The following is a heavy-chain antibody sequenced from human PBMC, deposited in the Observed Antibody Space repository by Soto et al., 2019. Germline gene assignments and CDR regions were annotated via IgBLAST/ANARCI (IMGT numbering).Heavy chain of an antibody. V-gene: IGHV1-69*06. CDR1: GGTFSSYA. J-gene: IGHJ3*02. CDR2: IIPIFGTA. Sequence: QVQLVQSGAEVKKPGSSVKVSCKASGGTFSSYAISWVRQAPGQGLEWMGGIIPIFGTANYAQKFQGRVTITADKSTSTAYMELSSLRSEDTAVYYCARGGFVVVVADHDAFDIWGQGTMVTVSS. CDR3: ARGGFVVVVADHDAFDI. D-gene: IGHD2-15*01.